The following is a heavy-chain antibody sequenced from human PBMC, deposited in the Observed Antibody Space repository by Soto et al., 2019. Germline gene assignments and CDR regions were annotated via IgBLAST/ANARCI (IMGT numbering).Heavy chain of an antibody. J-gene: IGHJ4*02. CDR3: ARSKGGYGNYDY. D-gene: IGHD4-17*01. V-gene: IGHV2-70*11. CDR2: IDWDDDK. Sequence: GSGPTLVNPTQTLTLTCTFSGFSLSTSGMCVSWIRQPPGKALEWLARIDWDDDKYYSTSLKTRLTISKDTSKNQVVLTMTNMDPVDTATYYCARSKGGYGNYDYWGQGTLVTVSS. CDR1: GFSLSTSGMC.